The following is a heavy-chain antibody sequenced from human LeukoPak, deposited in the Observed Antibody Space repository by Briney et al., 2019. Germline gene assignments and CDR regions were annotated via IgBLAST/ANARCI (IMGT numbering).Heavy chain of an antibody. CDR1: GGSFSGYY. CDR3: ARDYDHSFDY. CDR2: INHSGGT. V-gene: IGHV4-34*01. Sequence: SETLSLTCAVYGGSFSGYYWSWIRQPPGEGLEWIGEINHSGGTNYNPSLKSRVTISVDTSKNQFSLKLSSVTAADTAVYYCARDYDHSFDYWGQGILVTVSS. J-gene: IGHJ4*02. D-gene: IGHD3-16*01.